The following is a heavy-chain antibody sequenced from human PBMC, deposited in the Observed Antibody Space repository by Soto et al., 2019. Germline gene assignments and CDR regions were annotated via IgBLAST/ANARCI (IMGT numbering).Heavy chain of an antibody. Sequence: PSETLSLTCTVSGGSISSYYWSWIRQPPGKGLEWIGYIYYSGSTNYNPSLKSRVTISVDTSKNQFSLKLSSVTAADTAVYYCARVWTSGSYYYFDYWGQGTLVTVS. V-gene: IGHV4-59*01. CDR3: ARVWTSGSYYYFDY. D-gene: IGHD3-10*01. CDR1: GGSISSYY. CDR2: IYYSGST. J-gene: IGHJ4*02.